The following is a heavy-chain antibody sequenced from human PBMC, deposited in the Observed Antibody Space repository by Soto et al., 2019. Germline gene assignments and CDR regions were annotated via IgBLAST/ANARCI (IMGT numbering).Heavy chain of an antibody. CDR2: ISIGAFTI. CDR1: GFSFSDSY. J-gene: IGHJ4*02. Sequence: PGGSLRLSCVVSGFSFSDSYMTLVRQIPGKGLEWIASISIGAFTISYAAAVKGRFTISRDDGHNSLFLQMDSLRAEDTALYYCARDQTRFEHWGQGTLVTVSS. CDR3: ARDQTRFEH. V-gene: IGHV3-11*01.